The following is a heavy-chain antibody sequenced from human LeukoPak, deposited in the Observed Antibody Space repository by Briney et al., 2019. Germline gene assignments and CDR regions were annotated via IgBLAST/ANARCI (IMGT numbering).Heavy chain of an antibody. J-gene: IGHJ4*01. V-gene: IGHV3-53*01. D-gene: IGHD3-9*01. CDR2: IYSGGST. Sequence: GGSLRLSCAAAGFTVSSNYMSWDRQAPGKGLEWVSVIYSGGSTYYADSVKGRFTISRDNSKNTLYLQMNSLRAEDTAVYYCARHDILTGHRGHWGHGTMVTVSS. CDR1: GFTVSSNY. CDR3: ARHDILTGHRGH.